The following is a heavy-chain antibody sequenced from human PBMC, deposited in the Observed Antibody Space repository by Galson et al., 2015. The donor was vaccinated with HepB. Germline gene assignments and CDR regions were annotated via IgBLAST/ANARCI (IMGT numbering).Heavy chain of an antibody. CDR2: ISSSSSYT. CDR3: ARRSIASGSYYYFDY. D-gene: IGHD1-26*01. V-gene: IGHV3-11*03. CDR1: GFTFSDLY. Sequence: SLRLSCAASGFTFSDLYMSWIRQAPGKGLEWVSYISSSSSYTNFADSVKGRCTISRDNAKNSLYLQMKNLRAEDTAVYYCARRSIASGSYYYFDYWGQGTLVTVSS. J-gene: IGHJ4*02.